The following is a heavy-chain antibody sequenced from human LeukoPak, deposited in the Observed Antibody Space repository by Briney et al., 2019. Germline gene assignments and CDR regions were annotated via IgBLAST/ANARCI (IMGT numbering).Heavy chain of an antibody. V-gene: IGHV3-21*01. Sequence: GGSLRLSCAASGFTFSSYGMNWVRQAPGKGLEWVSSISFTSSYIYYADSVKGRFTISRDNAKNSLYLQMNSLRAEDTAVYYCARGGSNTRKYYFDYWGQGTLVTVSS. CDR2: ISFTSSYI. CDR3: ARGGSNTRKYYFDY. CDR1: GFTFSSYG. D-gene: IGHD1-26*01. J-gene: IGHJ4*02.